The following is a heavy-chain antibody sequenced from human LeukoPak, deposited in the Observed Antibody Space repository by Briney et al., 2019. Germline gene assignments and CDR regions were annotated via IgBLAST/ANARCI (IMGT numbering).Heavy chain of an antibody. V-gene: IGHV3-48*03. Sequence: GGSLRLSCAASGFTFSSYEMNWVRQAPGEGLVGVSYISSGGGTIYYADSVKGRFTISRDNAKNSLYLQMNSPRAEDAAVYYCARDLYSSTWYAFDYWGQGTLVTVSS. CDR2: ISSGGGTI. CDR3: ARDLYSSTWYAFDY. J-gene: IGHJ4*02. D-gene: IGHD6-13*01. CDR1: GFTFSSYE.